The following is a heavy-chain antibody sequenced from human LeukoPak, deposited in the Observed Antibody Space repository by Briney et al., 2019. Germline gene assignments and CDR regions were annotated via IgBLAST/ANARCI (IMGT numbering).Heavy chain of an antibody. J-gene: IGHJ4*02. V-gene: IGHV4-39*07. CDR1: GGSISSSSYY. CDR3: ARVAPPTPIAAAGTFDY. Sequence: SETLSLTCTVSGGSISSSSYYWGWIRQPPGKGLEWIGSIYYSGSTYYNPSLKSRVTISVDTSKNQFSLKLSSVTAADTAVYYCARVAPPTPIAAAGTFDYWGRGTLVTVSS. D-gene: IGHD6-13*01. CDR2: IYYSGST.